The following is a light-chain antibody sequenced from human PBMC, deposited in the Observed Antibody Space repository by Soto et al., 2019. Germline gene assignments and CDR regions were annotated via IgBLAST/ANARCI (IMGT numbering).Light chain of an antibody. J-gene: IGLJ3*02. CDR2: DVS. CDR1: SSDVGGYNY. V-gene: IGLV2-14*03. CDR3: NSYTTSRSRV. Sequence: QSALTQPASVSGSPGQSITISCTGTSSDVGGYNYVSWYQQHPGKAPKLIIFDVSKRPSGVSNRFSGSKSGNTASLTISGLQAEDEADYYCNSYTTSRSRVFGGGTKVTVL.